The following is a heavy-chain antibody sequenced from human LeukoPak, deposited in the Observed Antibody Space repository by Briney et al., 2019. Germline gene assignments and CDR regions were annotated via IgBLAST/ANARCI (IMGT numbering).Heavy chain of an antibody. V-gene: IGHV4-31*03. D-gene: IGHD3-9*01. CDR1: GGTINSCVYY. CDR2: IFYSGST. Sequence: SGTLSLTCTVSGGTINSCVYYWIWIGQYPGKDLEWIGSIFYSGSTYDNPSLKSRFTISVDKSKNKFSLKLSSVTAADTAVYYCAREYSDILTGYYLFDSWGQGTLVTVSS. CDR3: AREYSDILTGYYLFDS. J-gene: IGHJ4*02.